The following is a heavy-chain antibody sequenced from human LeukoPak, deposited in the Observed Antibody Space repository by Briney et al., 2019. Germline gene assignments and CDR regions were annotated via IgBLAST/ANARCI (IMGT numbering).Heavy chain of an antibody. J-gene: IGHJ4*02. CDR1: GYTFTSYY. CDR2: INPSGGST. CDR3: ARDGDIRFLEWLGGYFDY. V-gene: IGHV1-46*01. Sequence: PEASVKVSCKASGYTFTSYYMHWVRQAPGQGLEWMGIINPSGGSTSYAQKFQGRVTMTRDTSTSTVYMELSSLRSEDTAVYYCARDGDIRFLEWLGGYFDYWGQGTLVTVSS. D-gene: IGHD3-3*01.